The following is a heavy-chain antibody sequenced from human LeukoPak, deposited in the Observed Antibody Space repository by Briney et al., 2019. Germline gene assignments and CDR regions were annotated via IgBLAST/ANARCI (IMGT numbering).Heavy chain of an antibody. J-gene: IGHJ4*02. CDR2: IYYSGST. Sequence: SETLSLTCTVSGGSISSYYWSWIRQPPGKGLEWIGYIYYSGSTNYNPSLKSRVTISVDTSKNQLSLKLSSVTAADTAVYCCARLDSSGSYFDYWGQGTLVTVSS. V-gene: IGHV4-59*08. D-gene: IGHD3-22*01. CDR3: ARLDSSGSYFDY. CDR1: GGSISSYY.